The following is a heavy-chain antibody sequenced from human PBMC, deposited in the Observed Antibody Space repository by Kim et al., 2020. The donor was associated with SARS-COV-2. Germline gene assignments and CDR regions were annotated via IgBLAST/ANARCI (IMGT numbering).Heavy chain of an antibody. D-gene: IGHD3-22*01. CDR2: IYSGGST. J-gene: IGHJ4*02. V-gene: IGHV3-53*01. CDR3: ARPFDSSGLIGDY. Sequence: GGSLRLSCAASGFTVSSNYMSWVRQAPGKGLEWVSVIYSGGSTYYADSVKGRFTISRDNSKNTLYLQMNSLRAEDTAVYYCARPFDSSGLIGDYWGQGTLVTVSS. CDR1: GFTVSSNY.